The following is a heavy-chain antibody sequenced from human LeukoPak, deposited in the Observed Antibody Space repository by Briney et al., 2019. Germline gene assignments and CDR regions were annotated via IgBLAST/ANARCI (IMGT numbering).Heavy chain of an antibody. V-gene: IGHV4-39*07. D-gene: IGHD6-19*01. J-gene: IGHJ4*02. CDR3: ARDFSSGFDY. CDR2: IYYSGST. CDR1: GGSISSYY. Sequence: SETLSLTCTVSGGSISSYYWGWIRQPPGKGLEWIGSIYYSGSTYYNPSLKSRVTISVDTSKNQFSLKLSSVTAADTAVYYCARDFSSGFDYWGQGTLVTVSS.